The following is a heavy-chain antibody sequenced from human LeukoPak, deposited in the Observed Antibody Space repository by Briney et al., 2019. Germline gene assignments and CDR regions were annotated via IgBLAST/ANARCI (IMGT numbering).Heavy chain of an antibody. CDR3: ARVLWFGSGTYGMDV. J-gene: IGHJ6*02. CDR1: GFTFSSDS. Sequence: GGSLRLSCAASGFTFSSDSMNWVRQAPGKGLEWVSYISSSSSTIYYADSVKGRFTISRDNAKNSLYLQMNSLRDEDTAVYYCARVLWFGSGTYGMDVWGQGTTVIVSS. D-gene: IGHD3-10*01. CDR2: ISSSSSTI. V-gene: IGHV3-48*02.